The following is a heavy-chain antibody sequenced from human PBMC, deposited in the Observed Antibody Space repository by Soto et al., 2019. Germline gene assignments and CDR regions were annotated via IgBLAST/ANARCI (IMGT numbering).Heavy chain of an antibody. J-gene: IGHJ3*02. CDR2: ISGRGENT. V-gene: IGHV3-23*01. D-gene: IGHD7-27*01. CDR1: GFTFSVFA. CDR3: AKDRGTGDYGVNAVDI. Sequence: EVQLLESGGGLVQPGGSLRLSCAASGFTFSVFAMSWVRQAPGKGPELVSTISGRGENTYYADSVKGRFTISRDNSKNTLNLQMNSRRGEDTAVYYCAKDRGTGDYGVNAVDIWGQGTMVTVAS.